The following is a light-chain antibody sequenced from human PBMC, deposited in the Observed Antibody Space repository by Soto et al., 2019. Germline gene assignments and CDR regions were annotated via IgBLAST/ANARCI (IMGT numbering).Light chain of an antibody. V-gene: IGLV9-49*01. CDR2: VGTGGIVG. J-gene: IGLJ2*01. CDR3: GADHSSGSSFV. Sequence: QSVLTQPPSTSASLGASVTLTCTLGSFYSGYKLDWYQQRPGQGPRFVMRVGTGGIVGSKGDGIPDRFSVAGSVVNPYLTINNSHEEDESDYHCGADHSSGSSFVFGSGTKLTVL. CDR1: SFYSGYK.